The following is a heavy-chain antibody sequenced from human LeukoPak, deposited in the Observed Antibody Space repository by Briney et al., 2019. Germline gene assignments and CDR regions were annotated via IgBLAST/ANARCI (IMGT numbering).Heavy chain of an antibody. CDR1: GFTFSSYE. D-gene: IGHD3-9*01. CDR2: ISSSGSTT. Sequence: GGSLRLSCAASGFTFSSYEMKWVRQAPGKGLEWVSYISSSGSTTHYADSVKGRFTISRDNAKNSLYLQMNSLRAEDTAVYYCAKDPWGYFDWLLPSDYWGQGTLVTVSS. V-gene: IGHV3-48*03. J-gene: IGHJ4*02. CDR3: AKDPWGYFDWLLPSDY.